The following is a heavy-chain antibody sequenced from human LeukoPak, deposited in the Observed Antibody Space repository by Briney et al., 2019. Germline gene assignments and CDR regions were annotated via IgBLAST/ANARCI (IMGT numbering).Heavy chain of an antibody. Sequence: ASETLSLTCAVYGNSISSGYYWGWIRQPPGKGPEWIVNIYHSGSTYYNPSLKSRVTISVDTSKNQFSLKLSSVTAADTAVYYCARRGGSGWDTFDYWGQGTLVTVSS. V-gene: IGHV4-38-2*01. CDR2: IYHSGST. CDR3: ARRGGSGWDTFDY. D-gene: IGHD6-19*01. CDR1: GNSISSGYY. J-gene: IGHJ4*02.